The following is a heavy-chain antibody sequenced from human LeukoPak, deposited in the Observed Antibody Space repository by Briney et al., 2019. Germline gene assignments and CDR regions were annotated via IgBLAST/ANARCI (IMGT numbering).Heavy chain of an antibody. V-gene: IGHV1-3*01. CDR2: INAGNGNT. D-gene: IGHD5-12*01. CDR3: ARDGDIVATIGTFDY. J-gene: IGHJ4*02. Sequence: ASVKVSCKASGYTFTSYAMHWVRQAPGQRLEWMGWINAGNGNTKYSQKFQGRVTTTRDTSASTAYMELSSLRSEDTAVYYCARDGDIVATIGTFDYWGQGTLVTVSS. CDR1: GYTFTSYA.